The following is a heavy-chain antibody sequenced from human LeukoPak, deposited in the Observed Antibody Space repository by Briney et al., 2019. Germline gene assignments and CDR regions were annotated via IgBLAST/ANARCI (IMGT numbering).Heavy chain of an antibody. V-gene: IGHV3-53*01. J-gene: IGHJ4*02. D-gene: IGHD5-18*01. CDR2: IYSDGRI. Sequence: GGSLRLXCAASGFTVSSNYMSWVRQTPGKGLESVSVIYSDGRIHSADSVKGRFTISRDDSKNTLSLQMNSLRAEDTAVYYCARESGYSYGLAGFFDYWGQGTLVTVSS. CDR1: GFTVSSNY. CDR3: ARESGYSYGLAGFFDY.